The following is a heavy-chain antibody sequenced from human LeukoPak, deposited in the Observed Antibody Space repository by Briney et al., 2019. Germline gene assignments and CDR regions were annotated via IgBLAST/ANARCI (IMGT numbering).Heavy chain of an antibody. D-gene: IGHD5-24*01. J-gene: IGHJ4*02. CDR2: IETKTDGGTT. V-gene: IGHV3-15*04. Sequence: GGSLRLSCTASGFTFGDYAMSWFRQAPGKGLEWVGRIETKTDGGTTDYAAPVKGRFTISRDDSKNTLYLQMNSLKTDDTAVYYCTTVERWLLRSSPYWGQGTLVTVSS. CDR1: GFTFGDYA. CDR3: TTVERWLLRSSPY.